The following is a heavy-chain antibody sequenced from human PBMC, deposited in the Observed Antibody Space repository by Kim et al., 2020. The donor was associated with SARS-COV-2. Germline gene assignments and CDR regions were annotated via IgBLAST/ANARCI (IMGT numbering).Heavy chain of an antibody. J-gene: IGHJ4*01. V-gene: IGHV4-59*01. D-gene: IGHD6-25*01. CDR3: SRERHESCSSGCSASFDY. CDR1: GGSISSCC. CDR2: IYSSCST. Sequence: SETLSLTCTVSGGSISSCCWCWVRQPQPTGLEWMGNIYSSCSTNYNSTLNIRGTISVDADTNKNSLTLSLVTAAAAAAYVCSRERHESCSSGCSASFDY.